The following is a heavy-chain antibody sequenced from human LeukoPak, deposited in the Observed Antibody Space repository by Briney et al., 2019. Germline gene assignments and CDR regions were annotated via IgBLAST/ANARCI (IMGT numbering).Heavy chain of an antibody. CDR3: AGETPATIAAAGYMDV. CDR1: GGSLSGYY. Sequence: PSETLSLTCAVYGGSLSGYYWSWIRQPPGKGLEWIGEINHSGSTNYNPSLKSRVTISVDTSKNQFSLKLSSVTAADTAVYYWAGETPATIAAAGYMDVWGKGTTVTVSS. J-gene: IGHJ6*03. CDR2: INHSGST. V-gene: IGHV4-34*01. D-gene: IGHD6-13*01.